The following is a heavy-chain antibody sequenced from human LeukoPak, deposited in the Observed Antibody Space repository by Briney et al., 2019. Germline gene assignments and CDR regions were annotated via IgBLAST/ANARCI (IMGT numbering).Heavy chain of an antibody. D-gene: IGHD6-19*01. CDR1: GFTVSSNY. CDR2: IYSGGST. V-gene: IGHV3-53*01. J-gene: IGHJ4*02. CDR3: ARDYGVAEGY. Sequence: GGSLRLSCVASGFTVSSNYMSWVRQAPGKGLEWVSVIYSGGSTYSAESVKGRFTISRDNSKNTLYLQMNSLRVEDTAVYYCARDYGVAEGYWGQGTLVTVSS.